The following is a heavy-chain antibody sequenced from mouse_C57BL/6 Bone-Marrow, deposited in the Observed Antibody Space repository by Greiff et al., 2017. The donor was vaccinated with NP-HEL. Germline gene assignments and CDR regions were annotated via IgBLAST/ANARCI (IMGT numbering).Heavy chain of an antibody. CDR2: LDPENGDT. J-gene: IGHJ3*01. V-gene: IGHV14-4*01. D-gene: IGHD2-1*01. CDR3: TLYYGNFPFAY. CDR1: GFNIKDDY. Sequence: EVQLQQSGAELVRPGASVKLSCTASGFNIKDDYMHWVKQRPEQGLEWIGWLDPENGDTEYASKFQGKATITADTSSNTAYLQLSSLTSEDTAVYYCTLYYGNFPFAYWGQGTLVTVSA.